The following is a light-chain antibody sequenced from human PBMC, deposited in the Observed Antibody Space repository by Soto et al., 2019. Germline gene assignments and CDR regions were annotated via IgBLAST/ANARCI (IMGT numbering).Light chain of an antibody. CDR2: GVS. Sequence: ETVLTQSPGTLSLSPGERATLSCRASQSLNSNFLAWYQQKPGQAPRLLIYGVSNRATGIPDRFSGSGSGRDFTLTISRLEPEDSAVYYCQQYGSSPPFTFGPGTKVDIK. J-gene: IGKJ3*01. CDR1: QSLNSNF. V-gene: IGKV3-20*01. CDR3: QQYGSSPPFT.